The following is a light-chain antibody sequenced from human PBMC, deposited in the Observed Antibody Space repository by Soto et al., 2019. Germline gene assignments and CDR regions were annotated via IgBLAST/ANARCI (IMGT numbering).Light chain of an antibody. CDR2: EVT. J-gene: IGLJ1*01. CDR1: SDIGNYNL. CDR3: ASYAGSRTYV. V-gene: IGLV2-23*02. Sequence: QSVLTQPASVSGSPGQSVTISCSGSDIGNYNLVPWYQHLPGRAPKLLIFEVTMRPSGISDRFSGSKSASTASLTISGLQAEDEGDYYCASYAGSRTYVFGRGTKVTVL.